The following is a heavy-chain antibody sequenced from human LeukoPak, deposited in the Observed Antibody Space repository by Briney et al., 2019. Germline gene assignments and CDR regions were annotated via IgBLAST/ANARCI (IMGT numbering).Heavy chain of an antibody. CDR3: ARDILRYFDWLLDY. CDR2: FDPEDGET. CDR1: GYTLTELS. D-gene: IGHD3-9*01. J-gene: IGHJ4*02. Sequence: GASVKVFCKVSGYTLTELSMHWVRQAPGKGLEWMGGFDPEDGETIYAQKLQGRVTMTTDTSTSTAYMELRSLRSDDTAVYYCARDILRYFDWLLDYWGQGTLVTVSS. V-gene: IGHV1-24*01.